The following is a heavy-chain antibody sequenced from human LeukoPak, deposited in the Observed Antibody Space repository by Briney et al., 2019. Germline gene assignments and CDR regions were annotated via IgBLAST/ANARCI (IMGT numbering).Heavy chain of an antibody. CDR3: ARETINYFDY. CDR2: TYYRSKWYI. J-gene: IGHJ4*02. CDR1: GDSVSTDSAA. V-gene: IGHV6-1*01. D-gene: IGHD4/OR15-4a*01. Sequence: SQTLSLTCAISGDSVSTDSAAWNWIRQSPLRGLEWLGRTYYRSKWYIGYAVSVQSRITINPDTSKNQFSLQLSSVTPEDTAVYFCARETINYFDYWGQGTLVTVSS.